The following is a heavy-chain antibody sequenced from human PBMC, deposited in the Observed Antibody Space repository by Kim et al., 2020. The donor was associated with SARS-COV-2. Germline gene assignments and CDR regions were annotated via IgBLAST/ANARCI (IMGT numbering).Heavy chain of an antibody. J-gene: IGHJ4*02. CDR3: ARARIYTYYYDV. V-gene: IGHV4-59*13. D-gene: IGHD3-22*01. Sequence: SETLSRTCTVSGGSISSYYWSWIRQPPGKGLEWIGYIYYSGSTNYNPSLKSRVTISVDTSKNQFSLKLSSVTAADTAVYYCARARIYTYYYDVWGQGTLVTVSS. CDR2: IYYSGST. CDR1: GGSISSYY.